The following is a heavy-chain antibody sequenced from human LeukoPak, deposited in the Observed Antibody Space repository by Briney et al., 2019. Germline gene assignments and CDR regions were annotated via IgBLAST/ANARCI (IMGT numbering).Heavy chain of an antibody. J-gene: IGHJ4*02. V-gene: IGHV1-8*01. CDR2: MNPNSGNT. CDR3: ARYYDSSGYDFDY. CDR1: GYTFTSYD. D-gene: IGHD3-22*01. Sequence: WASVKVSCKASGYTFTSYDINWVRQATGQGLEWMGWMNPNSGNTGYAQKFQGRVTITRNTSISTAYMELSSLRSEDTAVYYCARYYDSSGYDFDYWGQGTLVTVSS.